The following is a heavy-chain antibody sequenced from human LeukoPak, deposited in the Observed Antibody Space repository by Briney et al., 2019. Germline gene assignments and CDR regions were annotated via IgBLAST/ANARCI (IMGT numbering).Heavy chain of an antibody. D-gene: IGHD5-24*01. CDR2: IIPIFGTA. V-gene: IGHV1-69*13. Sequence: SVKVSCKASGGTFSSYAISWVRQAPGQGLEWMGGIIPIFGTANYAQKFQGRVTITADESTSTVYMELSSLRSEDTAVYYCARGRDGYNWIFDYWGQGTLVTVSS. J-gene: IGHJ4*02. CDR3: ARGRDGYNWIFDY. CDR1: GGTFSSYA.